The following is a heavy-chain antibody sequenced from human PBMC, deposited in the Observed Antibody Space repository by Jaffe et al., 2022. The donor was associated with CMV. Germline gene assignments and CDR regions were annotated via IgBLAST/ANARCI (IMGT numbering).Heavy chain of an antibody. CDR2: INAGNGNT. D-gene: IGHD2-2*01. Sequence: QVQLVQSGAEVKKPGASVKVSCKASGYTFTSYAMHWVRQAPGQRLEWMGWINAGNGNTKYSQKFQGRVTITRDTSASTAYMELSSLRSEDTAVYYCARDAIVVVPAARRGAWFDPWGQGTLVTVSS. CDR3: ARDAIVVVPAARRGAWFDP. CDR1: GYTFTSYA. V-gene: IGHV1-3*01. J-gene: IGHJ5*02.